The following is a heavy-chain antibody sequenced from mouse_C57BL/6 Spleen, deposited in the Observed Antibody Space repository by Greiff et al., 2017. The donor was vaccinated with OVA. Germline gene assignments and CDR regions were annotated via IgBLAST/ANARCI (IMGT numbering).Heavy chain of an antibody. D-gene: IGHD2-1*01. CDR1: GFTFSSYA. J-gene: IGHJ2*01. Sequence: EVQGVESGEGLVKPGGSLKLSCAASGFTFSSYAMSWVRQTPEKRLEWVAYISSGGDYIYYADTVKGRFTISRDNARNTRYLQMSSLKSEDTAMYYCTREGNYGNYAFDYWGQGTTLTVSS. CDR2: ISSGGDYI. V-gene: IGHV5-9-1*02. CDR3: TREGNYGNYAFDY.